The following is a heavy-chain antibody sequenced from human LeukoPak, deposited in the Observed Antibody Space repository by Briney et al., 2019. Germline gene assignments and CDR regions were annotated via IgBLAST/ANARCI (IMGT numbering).Heavy chain of an antibody. J-gene: IGHJ4*02. CDR1: GGSFSGYY. D-gene: IGHD1-26*01. V-gene: IGHV4-34*01. CDR2: INHSGST. Sequence: SETLSLTCAVYGGSFSGYYWSWIRQPPGKGLEWIGEINHSGSTNYNPSLKSRVTISVDTSKNQFSLKLSSVTAADTAVYYCARHRRRSVGGSFDYWGQGTLVTVSS. CDR3: ARHRRRSVGGSFDY.